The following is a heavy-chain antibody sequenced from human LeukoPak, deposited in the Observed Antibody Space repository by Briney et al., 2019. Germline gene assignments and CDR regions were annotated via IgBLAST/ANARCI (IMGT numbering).Heavy chain of an antibody. CDR3: ARAVAVAGTFKFDF. D-gene: IGHD6-19*01. CDR2: VFYTGST. J-gene: IGHJ4*02. Sequence: SETLSLTCTVSGGPISGNYWTWIRQPPGKGLDYIGHVFYTGSTNYSPSLKSRVTISIDTSKSHFSLKLTSVTAADTAVYYCARAVAVAGTFKFDFWGKGTLVTVSS. V-gene: IGHV4-59*01. CDR1: GGPISGNY.